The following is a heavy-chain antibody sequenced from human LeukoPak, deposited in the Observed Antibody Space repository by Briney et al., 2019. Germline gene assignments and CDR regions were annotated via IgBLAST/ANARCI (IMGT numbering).Heavy chain of an antibody. CDR2: INPNSGGT. V-gene: IGHV1-2*02. Sequence: ASVKVSCKASGYTFTRYYMHWVRQAPGQGLEWMGWINPNSGGTNYAQKFQGRVTMTRDTSISTAYMELSRLRSDDTAVYYCARDSYYYYGMDVWGQGTTVTVSS. CDR3: ARDSYYYYGMDV. CDR1: GYTFTRYY. J-gene: IGHJ6*02.